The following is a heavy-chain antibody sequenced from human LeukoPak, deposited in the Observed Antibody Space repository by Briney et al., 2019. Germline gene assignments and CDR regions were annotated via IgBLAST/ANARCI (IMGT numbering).Heavy chain of an antibody. D-gene: IGHD3-3*01. CDR3: ARVLRFLDGAFDI. V-gene: IGHV1-69*13. CDR2: IIPIFGTA. J-gene: IGHJ3*02. CDR1: GGTFSSYA. Sequence: ASVKVSCKASGGTFSSYAINWVRQAPGQGLEWMGGIIPIFGTANYAQKFQGRVTITADESTSTAYMELSSLRSEDTAVYYCARVLRFLDGAFDIWGQGTMVTVSS.